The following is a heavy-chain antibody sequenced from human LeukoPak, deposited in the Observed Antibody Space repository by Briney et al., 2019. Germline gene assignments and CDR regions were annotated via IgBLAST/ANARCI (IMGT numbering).Heavy chain of an antibody. D-gene: IGHD5-12*01. Sequence: ASVKVSCKASGYTFITYYMHWVRQAPGQGLEWMGIINPSGGSTSYAQKFQGRVTMTRDTSTSTIYMELGSLRSEDTAVYYCARVGPPLSGIKWFDPWGQGTLVTVSS. CDR3: ARVGPPLSGIKWFDP. V-gene: IGHV1-46*01. CDR1: GYTFITYY. CDR2: INPSGGST. J-gene: IGHJ5*02.